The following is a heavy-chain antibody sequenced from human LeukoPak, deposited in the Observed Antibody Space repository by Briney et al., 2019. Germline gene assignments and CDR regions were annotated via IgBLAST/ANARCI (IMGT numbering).Heavy chain of an antibody. V-gene: IGHV3-7*01. CDR2: INQGGSVK. CDR1: GFSFRDFW. Sequence: PGGSLRLSCAASGFSFRDFWTTWVRQAPGKGLEWVANINQGGSVKYYVDSVKGRFTISRDNAKNSLYLQVNSLRAEDTAVYYCARSGYDPNPHFDYWGQGTLVTVSS. J-gene: IGHJ4*02. CDR3: ARSGYDPNPHFDY. D-gene: IGHD5-12*01.